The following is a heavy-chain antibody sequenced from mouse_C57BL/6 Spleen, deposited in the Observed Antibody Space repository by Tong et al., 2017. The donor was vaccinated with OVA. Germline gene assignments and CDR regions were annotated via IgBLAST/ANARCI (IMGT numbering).Heavy chain of an antibody. V-gene: IGHV14-3*01. Sequence: EVQLQESVAELVRPGASVKLSCTASGFNIKNTYMHWVKQRPEQGLEWIGRIDPANGNTKYAPKFQGKATITADTSSNTAYLQLSSLTTEDSAIYYCARGVTAQVSFAYWGQGTLVTVSA. CDR1: GFNIKNTY. D-gene: IGHD3-2*02. CDR3: ARGVTAQVSFAY. J-gene: IGHJ3*01. CDR2: IDPANGNT.